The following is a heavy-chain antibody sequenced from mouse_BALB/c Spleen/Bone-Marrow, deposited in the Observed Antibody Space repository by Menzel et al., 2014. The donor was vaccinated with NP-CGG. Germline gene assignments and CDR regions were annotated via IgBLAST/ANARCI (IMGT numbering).Heavy chain of an antibody. J-gene: IGHJ2*01. Sequence: DLAKPGASVKLSCKASGYTFTSYWINWIKQRPGQGLEWIGRIAPGSGSTYYNEMFKGKATLTVDTSSSTAYILLSSLSSEDSAVYFCAYYRYDVNYWGQGTTLTVSS. V-gene: IGHV1S41*01. D-gene: IGHD2-14*01. CDR2: IAPGSGST. CDR3: AYYRYDVNY. CDR1: GYTFTSYW.